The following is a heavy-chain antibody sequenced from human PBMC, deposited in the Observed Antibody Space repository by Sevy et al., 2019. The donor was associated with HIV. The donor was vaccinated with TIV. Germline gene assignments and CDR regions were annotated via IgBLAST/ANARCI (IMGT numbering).Heavy chain of an antibody. CDR1: GFSFDDYA. J-gene: IGHJ4*02. CDR2: VTWDGGAT. CDR3: ARDREYSGYGAFDN. D-gene: IGHD5-12*01. Sequence: RGSLRLSCAASGFSFDDYAMHWVRQAPGKGLEWVSLVTWDGGATYYADSVKGRFTISRDNSKNSLYLQMNSLRTEDTALYYCARDREYSGYGAFDNWGQGTLVTVSS. V-gene: IGHV3-43D*04.